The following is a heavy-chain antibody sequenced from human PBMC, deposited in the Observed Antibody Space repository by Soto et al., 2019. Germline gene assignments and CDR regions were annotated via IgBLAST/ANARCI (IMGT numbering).Heavy chain of an antibody. CDR2: IYYSGST. J-gene: IGHJ4*02. CDR1: GGSISSGGYY. CDR3: ARDQDDFWSGYFSSSMGY. Sequence: SETLSLTCTVSGGSISSGGYYWSWIRQHPGKGLEWIGYIYYSGSTYYNPSLKSRVTISVDTSKNQFSLKLSSVTAADTAVYYCARDQDDFWSGYFSSSMGYWGQGTLVTV. D-gene: IGHD3-3*01. V-gene: IGHV4-31*03.